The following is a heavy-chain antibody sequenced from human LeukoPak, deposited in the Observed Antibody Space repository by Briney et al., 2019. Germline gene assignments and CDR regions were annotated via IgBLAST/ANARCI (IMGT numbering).Heavy chain of an antibody. J-gene: IGHJ6*03. Sequence: GSSVKVSCKASGYTFTCYYMHWVRQAPGQGLERVGGINPDSGGTNYAQKFQGRVTMTRDTSISTAYMELSRLRSDDTAVYYCARDKGLSAVPAAIQTYYYYYMDVWGKGTTVTVSS. V-gene: IGHV1-2*02. CDR2: INPDSGGT. CDR3: ARDKGLSAVPAAIQTYYYYYMDV. CDR1: GYTFTCYY. D-gene: IGHD2-2*02.